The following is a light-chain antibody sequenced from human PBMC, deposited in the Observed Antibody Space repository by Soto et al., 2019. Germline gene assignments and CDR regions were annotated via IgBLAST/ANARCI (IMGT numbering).Light chain of an antibody. Sequence: EVVLTQSPATLSLSPGERATLSCRASQSVSRYLAWYQQKPGQAPRLLIYGASTRATGIPARFSGSGSGTDYTLTISSLQSEDFAVYYCQQHNNWPSLTFGRGTKVEIK. CDR2: GAS. CDR3: QQHNNWPSLT. J-gene: IGKJ4*01. CDR1: QSVSRY. V-gene: IGKV3-11*01.